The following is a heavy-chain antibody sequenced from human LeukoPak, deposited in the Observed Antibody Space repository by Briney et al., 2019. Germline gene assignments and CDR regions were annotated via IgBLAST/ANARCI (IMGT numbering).Heavy chain of an antibody. Sequence: PGGSLRLSCAASGFTFSSYSMSWIRQAPGKGLEWVSYISSSGSTIYYADSVKGRFTISRDNAKNSLYLQMNSLRAEDTAVYYCAHYYCGGDCYPFWGQGTLVTVSS. J-gene: IGHJ4*02. D-gene: IGHD2-21*02. CDR2: ISSSGSTI. V-gene: IGHV3-48*04. CDR3: AHYYCGGDCYPF. CDR1: GFTFSSYS.